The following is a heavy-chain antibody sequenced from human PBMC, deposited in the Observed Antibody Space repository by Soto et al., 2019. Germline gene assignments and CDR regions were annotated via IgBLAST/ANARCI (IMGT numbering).Heavy chain of an antibody. J-gene: IGHJ4*01. D-gene: IGHD1-26*01. CDR1: GDSVSSNSAG. V-gene: IGHV6-1*01. CDR3: ARGEQYSGRIFDY. Sequence: PTLSLTCAITGDSVSSNSAGWSWVRQSPSRGLEWLGRTYYRSKWYYEYAVSVRGRITINPDTSKNQYSLQLNSVTPEDTAVYFCARGEQYSGRIFDYWGQGTLVTAPQ. CDR2: TYYRSKWYY.